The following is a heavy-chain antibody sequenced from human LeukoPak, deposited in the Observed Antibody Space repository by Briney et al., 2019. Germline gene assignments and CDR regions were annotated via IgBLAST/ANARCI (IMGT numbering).Heavy chain of an antibody. D-gene: IGHD3-22*01. V-gene: IGHV3-23*01. CDR1: GGSFSGYY. CDR2: ISGSGGST. J-gene: IGHJ4*02. Sequence: ETLSLTCAVYGGSFSGYYWSWIRQPPGKGLEWVSAISGSGGSTYYADSVKGRFTISRDNSKNTLYLQMNSLRAEDTAVYYCAKAGSDYYDSSGYYPFFDYWGQGTLVTVSS. CDR3: AKAGSDYYDSSGYYPFFDY.